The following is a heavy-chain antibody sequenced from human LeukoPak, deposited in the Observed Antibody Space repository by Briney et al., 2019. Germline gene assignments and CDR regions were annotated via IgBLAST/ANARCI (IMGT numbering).Heavy chain of an antibody. J-gene: IGHJ4*02. CDR1: GFTFSSYA. D-gene: IGHD3-3*01. V-gene: IGHV3-30-3*02. Sequence: GGSLRLSCAASGFTFSSYAMHWVRQAPGKGLEWVAVISYDGSNKYYADSVKGRFTISRDNSKNTLYLQMNSLRAEDTAVYYCAKDRLGLRTFNDYWGQGTLVTVSS. CDR2: ISYDGSNK. CDR3: AKDRLGLRTFNDY.